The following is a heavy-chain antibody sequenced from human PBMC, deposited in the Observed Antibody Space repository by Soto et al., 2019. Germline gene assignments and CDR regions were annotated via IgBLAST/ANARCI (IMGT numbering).Heavy chain of an antibody. CDR2: ISWNRGSI. D-gene: IGHD2-2*01. V-gene: IGHV3-9*01. Sequence: EVQLVESGGGLVQPGRSLRLSCAASGFTFDDYAMHWVRQAPGKGLEWVSGISWNRGSIGYADSVKGRFTISRDNAQNSLVLQMNRLRPEETALDYCAKGGVLPAEAWFAFHIWGQGTMVTVSS. J-gene: IGHJ3*02. CDR3: AKGGVLPAEAWFAFHI. CDR1: GFTFDDYA.